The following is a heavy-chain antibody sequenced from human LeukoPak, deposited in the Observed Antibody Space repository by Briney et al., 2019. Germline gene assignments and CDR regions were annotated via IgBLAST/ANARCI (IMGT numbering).Heavy chain of an antibody. CDR3: ARSGVGYFHDNTGLYPLDY. CDR1: GSTFTNYG. J-gene: IGHJ4*02. Sequence: ASVKLSCKASGSTFTNYGISWVRQPPGQGLERMGRIRPYTGNTKYAQNFQRRVTMPTDTSTSTAFMELRSLRPDDTAVYYCARSGVGYFHDNTGLYPLDYWGQGTLVTL. V-gene: IGHV1-18*01. CDR2: IRPYTGNT. D-gene: IGHD3-22*01.